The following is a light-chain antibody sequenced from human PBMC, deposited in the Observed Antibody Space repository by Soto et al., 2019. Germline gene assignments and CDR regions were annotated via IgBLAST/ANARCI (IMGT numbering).Light chain of an antibody. CDR2: DND. CDR1: SSNIGNNY. V-gene: IGLV1-51*01. CDR3: APWESSLGAGV. Sequence: QSVLTQPPSVSAAPGQKVTISCSGSSSNIGNNYGFWYQQLPGTAPKLLIYDNDTRPSGIPDRFSGSKSVTSATLGITGLQTGYEADYDCAPWESSLGAGVFVGGTKLTVL. J-gene: IGLJ2*01.